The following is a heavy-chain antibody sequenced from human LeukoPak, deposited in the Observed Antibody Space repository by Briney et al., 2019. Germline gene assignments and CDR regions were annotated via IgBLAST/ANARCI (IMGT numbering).Heavy chain of an antibody. CDR1: GFTFSSYG. D-gene: IGHD3-9*01. CDR2: ISYDGSNK. V-gene: IGHV3-30*03. J-gene: IGHJ4*02. CDR3: ASSGYDILTGY. Sequence: GGSLRLSCAASGFTFSSYGMHWVRQAPGKGLEWVAVISYDGSNKYYADSVKGRFTISRDNSKNTLYLQMNSLRAEDTAVYYCASSGYDILTGYWGQGTLVTVSS.